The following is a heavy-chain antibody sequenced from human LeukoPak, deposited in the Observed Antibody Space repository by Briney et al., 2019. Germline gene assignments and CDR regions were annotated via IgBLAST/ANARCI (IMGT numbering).Heavy chain of an antibody. D-gene: IGHD6-6*01. CDR2: ISPTGGTT. Sequence: GGSLRLSCTASGFSFSGHWMHWARQLPGKGLVWVSRISPTGGTTSYADSVKGRFTVSRDNAKNTLYLQENNLRAEDTAVYYCARGPNSNWSGLDFWGQGTLLTVSS. CDR3: ARGPNSNWSGLDF. CDR1: GFSFSGHW. J-gene: IGHJ4*02. V-gene: IGHV3-74*01.